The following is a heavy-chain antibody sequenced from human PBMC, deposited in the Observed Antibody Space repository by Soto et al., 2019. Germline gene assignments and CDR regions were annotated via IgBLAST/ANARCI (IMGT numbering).Heavy chain of an antibody. J-gene: IGHJ4*02. V-gene: IGHV1-2*04. Sequence: ASVKVSCKASGYTFTGHYMHWVRQAPGQGLEWMGWINPNSGGTNYAQKFQGWVTMTRDTSISTAYMELSRLRSDDTAVYYCATDPWGYTLSFAFWGQGTLVTVSS. CDR1: GYTFTGHY. CDR2: INPNSGGT. CDR3: ATDPWGYTLSFAF. D-gene: IGHD5-12*01.